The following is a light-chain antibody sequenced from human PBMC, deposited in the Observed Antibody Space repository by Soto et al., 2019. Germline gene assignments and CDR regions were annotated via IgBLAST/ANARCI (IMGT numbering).Light chain of an antibody. Sequence: QSVLSQEASVSGTPGQRVAMACSGGNSNIGKNSVNWYRQVPGTAPQLLIYSDNMRSFGIPDRFSASKSDTSATLAIGGLQSDDEALYFCAAWDDSLNGLVFGVGTQLTVL. V-gene: IGLV1-44*01. CDR2: SDN. CDR1: NSNIGKNS. J-gene: IGLJ7*01. CDR3: AAWDDSLNGLV.